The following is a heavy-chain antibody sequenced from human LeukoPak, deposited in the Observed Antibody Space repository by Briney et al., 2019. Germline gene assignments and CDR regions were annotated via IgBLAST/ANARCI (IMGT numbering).Heavy chain of an antibody. CDR1: GGSISSYY. CDR2: IYYSGST. V-gene: IGHV4-59*08. D-gene: IGHD3-10*01. J-gene: IGHJ5*02. Sequence: SETLSLTCTVSGGSISSYYWSWIRQPPGKGLEWIGYIYYSGSTYYNPTLKSRVTISVDTSKNQFSLKLNSVTAADTAVYYCARNKYYYGSGNYGVPNWFDPWGQGTLVTVSS. CDR3: ARNKYYYGSGNYGVPNWFDP.